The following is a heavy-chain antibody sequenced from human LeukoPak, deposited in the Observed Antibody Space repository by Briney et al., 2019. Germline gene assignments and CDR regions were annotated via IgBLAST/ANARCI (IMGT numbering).Heavy chain of an antibody. CDR1: GFTFDDYG. CDR3: AKGSGSDPYDY. J-gene: IGHJ4*02. V-gene: IGHV3-20*04. Sequence: GGSLRLSCAASGFTFDDYGMSWVRQAPGKGLEWVSGINWNGGSTGYADSVKGRFTISRDNAKNSLYLQMNSLRAEDTAVYYCAKGSGSDPYDYWGQGTLVTVSS. D-gene: IGHD1-26*01. CDR2: INWNGGST.